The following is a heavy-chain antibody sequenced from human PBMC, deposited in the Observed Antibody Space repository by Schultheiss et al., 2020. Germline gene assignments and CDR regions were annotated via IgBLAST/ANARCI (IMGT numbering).Heavy chain of an antibody. CDR3: ARGRRTTRYFDY. CDR1: GGSISSGGQS. Sequence: SETLSLTCAVSGGSISSGGQSWSWIRQPPGKGLEWIGYIYHRGSTYYNPSLKSRVTISIDRSKNQFSLKLTSVTAADTAVYYCARGRRTTRYFDYWGQGTLVTVSS. J-gene: IGHJ4*02. V-gene: IGHV4-30-2*01. CDR2: IYHRGST. D-gene: IGHD4-17*01.